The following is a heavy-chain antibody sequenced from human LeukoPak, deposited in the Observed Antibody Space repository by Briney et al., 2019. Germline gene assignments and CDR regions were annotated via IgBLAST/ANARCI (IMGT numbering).Heavy chain of an antibody. CDR2: IYYSGST. CDR1: GGSISSYY. D-gene: IGHD2-15*01. CDR3: ARAGYYCSVGSWYVPGMRGLDI. V-gene: IGHV4-59*01. J-gene: IGHJ3*02. Sequence: SETLSLTCTVSGGSISSYYGSWIRQPPGKGLGWIGYIYYSGSTKYNLSLKTRVTITVDTSKNQFSLTLRSVTAADTAGYYGARAGYYCSVGSWYVPGMRGLDIWGQGTMVTVSS.